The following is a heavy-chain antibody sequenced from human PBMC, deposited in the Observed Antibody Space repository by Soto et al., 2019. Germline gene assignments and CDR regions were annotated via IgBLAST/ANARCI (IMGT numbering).Heavy chain of an antibody. Sequence: QVQLVQSGAEVKKPGASVKVSCKASGYTFTSYGISWVRQAPGQGREWMGWISAYNGNTNYAQKLQGRVTMTTDTSTSTAYMELRSLRSDDTAVYYCARGRLRYFDWLLGLMGDFDYWGQGTLVTVSS. CDR2: ISAYNGNT. V-gene: IGHV1-18*01. D-gene: IGHD3-9*01. J-gene: IGHJ4*02. CDR3: ARGRLRYFDWLLGLMGDFDY. CDR1: GYTFTSYG.